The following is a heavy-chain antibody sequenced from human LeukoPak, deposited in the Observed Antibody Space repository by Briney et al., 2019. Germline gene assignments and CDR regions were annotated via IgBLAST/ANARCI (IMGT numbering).Heavy chain of an antibody. V-gene: IGHV5-51*01. CDR1: GYTFTNYW. Sequence: GEPLQISCKGSGYTFTNYWIGWVRQMPGKGLEWMGTNYPADSDTKYSPSFQGQVTISADKSISTAYLQWSSLKASDTAMYYCARSSGDYTRYYYYGMDVWGQGTTVTVSS. CDR2: NYPADSDT. CDR3: ARSSGDYTRYYYYGMDV. J-gene: IGHJ6*02. D-gene: IGHD3-10*01.